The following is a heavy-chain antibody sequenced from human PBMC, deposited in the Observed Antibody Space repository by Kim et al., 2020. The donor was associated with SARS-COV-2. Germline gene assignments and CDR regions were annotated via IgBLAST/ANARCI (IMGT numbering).Heavy chain of an antibody. V-gene: IGHV4-39*01. CDR2: IYYSGST. Sequence: SETLSLTCTVSGGSISSSSYYWGWIRQPPGKGLEWIGRIYYSGSTYYNPSLKRRATISVDTSKTQFSLKLSSVTAADTAEYYSARLRISRDYYHYGLDV. J-gene: IGHJ6*01. D-gene: IGHD2-15*01. CDR1: GGSISSSSYY. CDR3: ARLRISRDYYHYGLDV.